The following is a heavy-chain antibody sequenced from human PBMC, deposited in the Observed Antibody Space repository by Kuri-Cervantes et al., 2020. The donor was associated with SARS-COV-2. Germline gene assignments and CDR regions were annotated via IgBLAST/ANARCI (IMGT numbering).Heavy chain of an antibody. CDR3: ARDPGITIFGAPSSFDL. D-gene: IGHD3-3*01. CDR2: ISAYNGNT. V-gene: IGHV1-18*01. CDR1: GYTFTSYG. Sequence: ASVKVSCKASGYTFTSYGISWVRQAPGQGLEWMGWISAYNGNTNYAQKLQGRVTMTTDTSTSTAYMELRSLRSDDTAVYYCARDPGITIFGAPSSFDLWGRGTLVTVSS. J-gene: IGHJ2*01.